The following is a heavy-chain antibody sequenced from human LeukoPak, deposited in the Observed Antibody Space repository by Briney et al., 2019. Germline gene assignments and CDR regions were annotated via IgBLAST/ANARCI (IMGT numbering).Heavy chain of an antibody. D-gene: IGHD2-15*01. J-gene: IGHJ4*02. CDR2: IYHSGST. CDR3: ARHKGGHTEGVWDY. V-gene: IGHV4-59*08. Sequence: SETLSLTCAVSGGSISSYYWSWIRQSPGKGLEWIGYIYHSGSTNYSPSLKSRVTMSVDTSKNQFSVKLSSVTAADTAVYYCARHKGGHTEGVWDYWGQGTLVTVSS. CDR1: GGSISSYY.